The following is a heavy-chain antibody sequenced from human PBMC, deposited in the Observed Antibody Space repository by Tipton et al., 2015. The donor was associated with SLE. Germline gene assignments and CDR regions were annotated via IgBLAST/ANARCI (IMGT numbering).Heavy chain of an antibody. J-gene: IGHJ5*02. CDR1: GYSFTSYW. D-gene: IGHD2-15*01. V-gene: IGHV5-51*01. Sequence: QLVQSGAEVKKPGESLKISCKGSGYSFTSYWIGWVRQMPGKGLEWMGIIYPGDSDTRYSPSFQGQVTISADKSISNAYLQWSSLKASDTAMYYCARHPRCCRGGSCNSWFVPWGEGTLVTVSP. CDR2: IYPGDSDT. CDR3: ARHPRCCRGGSCNSWFVP.